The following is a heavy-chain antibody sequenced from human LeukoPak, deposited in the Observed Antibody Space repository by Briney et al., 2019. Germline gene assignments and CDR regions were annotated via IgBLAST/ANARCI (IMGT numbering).Heavy chain of an antibody. D-gene: IGHD6-19*01. CDR1: GYSFVNYY. V-gene: IGHV1-8*01. CDR2: MNPNSGNT. J-gene: IGHJ6*02. CDR3: ARFPDGEQWLVHYYYGMDV. Sequence: ASVKVSCKAAGYSFVNYYMHWVRQATGQGLEWMGWMNPNSGNTGYAQKFQGRVTMTRNTSISTAYMELSSLRSEDTAVYYCARFPDGEQWLVHYYYGMDVWGQGTTVTVSS.